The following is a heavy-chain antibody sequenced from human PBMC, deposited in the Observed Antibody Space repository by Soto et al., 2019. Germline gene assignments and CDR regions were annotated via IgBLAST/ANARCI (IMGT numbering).Heavy chain of an antibody. CDR1: GFSFSDYA. D-gene: IGHD6-13*01. CDR3: AKRSPYSSGWYSPIFDY. Sequence: TVGSLGLSCAASGFSFSDYAMSWVRQAPGKGLEWVSVISESGGSTHYADSVRGRFTVSRDNSKNSLSLRMNSLRDEDTAVYFCAKRSPYSSGWYSPIFDYWGQGALVTVSS. J-gene: IGHJ4*02. CDR2: ISESGGST. V-gene: IGHV3-23*01.